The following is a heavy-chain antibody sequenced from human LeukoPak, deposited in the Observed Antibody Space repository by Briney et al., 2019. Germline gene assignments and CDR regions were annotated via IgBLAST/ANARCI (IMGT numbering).Heavy chain of an antibody. CDR2: TNPDGSST. D-gene: IGHD5-24*01. J-gene: IGHJ4*02. V-gene: IGHV3-74*01. Sequence: GVSLRLSCAASGFTFRSYWMHWVRRVPGKGLVWVTRTNPDGSSTNYADSVKGRFTISRDNAKNTLYLQMNSLRAEDTAVYYCARALEMSPDYWGQGTLVTVSS. CDR1: GFTFRSYW. CDR3: ARALEMSPDY.